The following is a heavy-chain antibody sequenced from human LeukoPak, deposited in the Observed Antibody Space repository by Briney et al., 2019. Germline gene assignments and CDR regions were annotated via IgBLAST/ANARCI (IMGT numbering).Heavy chain of an antibody. J-gene: IGHJ6*02. V-gene: IGHV1-18*01. Sequence: ASVKVSCKASGYTFTSYGISWVRQAPGQGLEWMGWISAYNGNTNYAQKLQGRVTMTIDTSTSTAYMELRSLRSDDTAVYYCARTRYCSSTSCYDYGMDVWGQGTTVTVSS. CDR1: GYTFTSYG. CDR2: ISAYNGNT. CDR3: ARTRYCSSTSCYDYGMDV. D-gene: IGHD2-2*01.